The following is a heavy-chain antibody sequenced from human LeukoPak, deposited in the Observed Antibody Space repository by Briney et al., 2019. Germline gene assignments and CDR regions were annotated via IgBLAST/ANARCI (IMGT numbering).Heavy chain of an antibody. Sequence: PGGSLRLSCAASGFTFSSYAMHWVRQAPGKGLEWVAVISYDGSNKYYADSVKGRFTISRDNSKNTLYLQMNSLRAEDTAVYYCARLEWLLPGLDYWGQGTLVTVSS. CDR2: ISYDGSNK. J-gene: IGHJ4*02. V-gene: IGHV3-30-3*01. CDR3: ARLEWLLPGLDY. D-gene: IGHD3-3*01. CDR1: GFTFSSYA.